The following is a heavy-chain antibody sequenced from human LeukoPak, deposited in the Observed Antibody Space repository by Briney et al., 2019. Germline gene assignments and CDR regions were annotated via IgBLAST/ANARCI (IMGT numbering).Heavy chain of an antibody. CDR1: GFTFDDYA. Sequence: GGSLRLSCAASGFTFDDYAMHWVRQAPGKGLEWVSGISRNSGRIGYADSVKGRFTISRDNAKNSLYLQMNSLKAEDTALYYCAKDRHYDSSGYADYWGQGTLVTVSS. D-gene: IGHD3-22*01. V-gene: IGHV3-9*01. J-gene: IGHJ4*02. CDR3: AKDRHYDSSGYADY. CDR2: ISRNSGRI.